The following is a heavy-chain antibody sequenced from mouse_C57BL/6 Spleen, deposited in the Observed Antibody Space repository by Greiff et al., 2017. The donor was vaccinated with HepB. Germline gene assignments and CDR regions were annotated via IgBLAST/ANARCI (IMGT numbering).Heavy chain of an antibody. V-gene: IGHV1-82*01. CDR2: IYPGDGDT. CDR3: ARTHSNPYAMDY. J-gene: IGHJ4*01. CDR1: GYAFSSSW. D-gene: IGHD2-5*01. Sequence: VQLQQSGPELVKPGASVKISCKASGYAFSSSWMNWVKQRPGKGLEWIGRIYPGDGDTNYNGKLKGKATLTADKSSSTAYMQLSSLTSEDSAVYFCARTHSNPYAMDYWGQGTSVTVSS.